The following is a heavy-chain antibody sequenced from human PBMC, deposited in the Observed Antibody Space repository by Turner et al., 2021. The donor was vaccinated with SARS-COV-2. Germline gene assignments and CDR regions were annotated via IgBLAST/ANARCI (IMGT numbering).Heavy chain of an antibody. V-gene: IGHV4-31*03. J-gene: IGHJ4*02. D-gene: IGHD4-17*01. CDR1: GGSISIGGYY. CDR3: ARDYGGNSNYFDY. CDR2: IYYSGST. Sequence: QVQLQESGPGLVKPSQTLSLTCTVSGGSISIGGYYWSWHRQHPGKGLEWIGYIYYSGSTYYNPSLKSRVTISVDTSKNQFSLKLSSVTAADTAVYYCARDYGGNSNYFDYWGQGTLVTVSS.